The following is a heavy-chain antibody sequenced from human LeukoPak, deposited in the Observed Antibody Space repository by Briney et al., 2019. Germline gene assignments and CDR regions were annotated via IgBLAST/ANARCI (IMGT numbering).Heavy chain of an antibody. J-gene: IGHJ5*02. CDR2: IYTSGST. D-gene: IGHD3-10*01. Sequence: SETLSLTCTVSGGSISSYYWSWIRQPAGKGLEWIGRIYTSGSTNYNPSLKSRVTISVDTSKNQFSLKLSSVTAADTAVYYCARPRNYYGSGSYLGFDPWGQGTLVTVSS. CDR1: GGSISSYY. V-gene: IGHV4-4*07. CDR3: ARPRNYYGSGSYLGFDP.